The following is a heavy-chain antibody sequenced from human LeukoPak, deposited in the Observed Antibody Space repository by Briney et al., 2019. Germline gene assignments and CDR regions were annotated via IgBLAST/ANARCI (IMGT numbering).Heavy chain of an antibody. J-gene: IGHJ3*02. CDR3: ARDLPDSSSWYILNRSDAFDI. CDR1: GFTFSSYA. CDR2: ISSNGGST. Sequence: PGGSLRPSCAASGFTFSSYAMHWVRQAPGKGLEYVSAISSNGGSTYYANSVKGRFTISRDNSKNTLYLQMGSLRAEDMAVYYCARDLPDSSSWYILNRSDAFDIWGQGTMVTVSS. V-gene: IGHV3-64*01. D-gene: IGHD6-13*01.